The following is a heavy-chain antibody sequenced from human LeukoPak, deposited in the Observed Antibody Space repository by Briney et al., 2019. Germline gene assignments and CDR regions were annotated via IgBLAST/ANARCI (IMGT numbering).Heavy chain of an antibody. V-gene: IGHV1-3*01. Sequence: GASVKVSCKASGYTFCDYAMHWVRQAPGQRFEWMGWIDAGNGDTRYSQKFQGRVTITRDTSASTAYIELRSLRSEDTAMYYCARGGTSDWPLDHWGQETLVTISS. CDR3: ARGGTSDWPLDH. J-gene: IGHJ4*02. CDR1: GYTFCDYA. CDR2: IDAGNGDT. D-gene: IGHD2-2*01.